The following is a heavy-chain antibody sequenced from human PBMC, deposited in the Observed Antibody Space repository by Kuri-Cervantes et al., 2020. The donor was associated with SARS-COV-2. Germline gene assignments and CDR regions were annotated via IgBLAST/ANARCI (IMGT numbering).Heavy chain of an antibody. CDR3: ARLVDDSSGYFEHFFDY. CDR1: GYSISSGYY. Sequence: GSLRLSCAVSGYSISSGYYWGWIRQPPGKGLEWIGNIFYTGSTYYNPSLKSRVTISVDTSKNQFSLKLSSVTAADTAVYYCARLVDDSSGYFEHFFDYWGQGTLVTVSS. D-gene: IGHD3-22*01. V-gene: IGHV4-38-2*01. J-gene: IGHJ4*02. CDR2: IFYTGST.